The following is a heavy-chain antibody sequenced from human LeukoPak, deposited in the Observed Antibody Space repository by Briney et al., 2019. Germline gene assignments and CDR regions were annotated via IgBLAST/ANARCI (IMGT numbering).Heavy chain of an antibody. CDR3: ASPKGGRYHEGFDY. V-gene: IGHV3-23*01. Sequence: GGSLRLSCAASGFTLINYAMSWVGQAPGKGLEWVSAVSDSGGNTYYADSVKGRFTISRDNSKNRLYLQMNSLRAEDTAVYYCASPKGGRYHEGFDYWGQGTLVTVSS. D-gene: IGHD1-26*01. CDR1: GFTLINYA. CDR2: VSDSGGNT. J-gene: IGHJ4*02.